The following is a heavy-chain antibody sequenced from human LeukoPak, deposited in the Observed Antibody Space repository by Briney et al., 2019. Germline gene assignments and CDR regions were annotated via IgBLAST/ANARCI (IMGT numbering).Heavy chain of an antibody. Sequence: GGSLRLSCAASGFTFSNACMSWVRQAPGKGLEWVGRIKSKTDGGTTDYAAPVKGRFTISRDDSKNTLYLQMNSLKTEDTAVYYCTTDLPPGGMDVWGQGTTVTVSS. V-gene: IGHV3-15*01. J-gene: IGHJ6*02. CDR1: GFTFSNAC. CDR2: IKSKTDGGTT. CDR3: TTDLPPGGMDV.